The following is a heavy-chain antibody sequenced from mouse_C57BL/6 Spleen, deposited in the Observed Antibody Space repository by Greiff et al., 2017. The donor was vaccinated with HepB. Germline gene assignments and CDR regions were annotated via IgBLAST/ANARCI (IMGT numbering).Heavy chain of an antibody. CDR2: IYPRSGNT. D-gene: IGHD1-1*01. CDR1: GYTFTSYG. CDR3: ARSRSITTVVSYYAMDY. J-gene: IGHJ4*01. Sequence: VKLMESGAELARPGASVKLSCKASGYTFTSYGISWVKQRTGQGLEWIGEIYPRSGNTYYNEKFKGKATLTADKSSSTAYMELRSLTSEDSAVYFCARSRSITTVVSYYAMDYWGQGTSVTVSS. V-gene: IGHV1-81*01.